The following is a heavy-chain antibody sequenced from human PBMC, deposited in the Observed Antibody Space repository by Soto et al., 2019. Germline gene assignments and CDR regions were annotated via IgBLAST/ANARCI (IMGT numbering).Heavy chain of an antibody. CDR1: GFTFSSYS. CDR3: ARERAYYDFWSGYYSSWGPFDY. V-gene: IGHV3-48*01. Sequence: GGSLRLSCAASGFTFSSYSMNWVRQAPGKGLEWVSYISSSSSTIYYADSVKGRFTISRDNAKNSLYLQMNSLRAEDTAVYYCARERAYYDFWSGYYSSWGPFDYWGQGTLVTVSS. CDR2: ISSSSSTI. J-gene: IGHJ4*02. D-gene: IGHD3-3*01.